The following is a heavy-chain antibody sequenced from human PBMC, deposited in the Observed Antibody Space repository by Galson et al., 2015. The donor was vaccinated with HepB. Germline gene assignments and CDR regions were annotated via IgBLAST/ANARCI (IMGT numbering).Heavy chain of an antibody. CDR3: ARGIRTRVLHEATMDY. Sequence: SLRLSCAPSGFIFSSYSMNWVRQAPGKGLEWISYMSSSGRSIYYGDSVKGRFTVSRDNAKDSLSLQMNSLRVEDTAVYYCARGIRTRVLHEATMDYWGQGILVTVSS. CDR2: MSSSGRSI. V-gene: IGHV3-48*01. D-gene: IGHD3-3*01. CDR1: GFIFSSYS. J-gene: IGHJ4*02.